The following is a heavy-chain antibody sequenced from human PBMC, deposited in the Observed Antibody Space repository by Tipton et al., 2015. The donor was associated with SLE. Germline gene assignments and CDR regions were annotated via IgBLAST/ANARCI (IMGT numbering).Heavy chain of an antibody. CDR2: IYYSGNT. CDR3: ARTPGIAAADNDAFDI. CDR1: GGSISTHY. J-gene: IGHJ3*02. D-gene: IGHD6-13*01. Sequence: TLSLTCTVSGGSISTHYWSWIRQPPGKGLAWIGYIYYSGNTNYNPSLKSRVTMSVDTSKNQFSLRLSSVTAADTAVYYCARTPGIAAADNDAFDIWGQGTMVTVSS. V-gene: IGHV4-59*11.